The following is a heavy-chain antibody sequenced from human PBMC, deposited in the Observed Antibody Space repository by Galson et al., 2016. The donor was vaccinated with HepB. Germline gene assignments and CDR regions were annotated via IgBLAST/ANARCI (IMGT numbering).Heavy chain of an antibody. Sequence: SLRLSCAASGFTFRAYTMNWVRQAPGKGLQWVSSISSGSRHISNADSLKGRFSISRDDAKNSVFLQMNSLTVDDTDKYFCARDRVDIVAAPSSIRNYYGMDVWGQGTTVTVSS. CDR2: ISSGSRHI. D-gene: IGHD5-12*01. V-gene: IGHV3-21*04. CDR1: GFTFRAYT. J-gene: IGHJ6*02. CDR3: ARDRVDIVAAPSSIRNYYGMDV.